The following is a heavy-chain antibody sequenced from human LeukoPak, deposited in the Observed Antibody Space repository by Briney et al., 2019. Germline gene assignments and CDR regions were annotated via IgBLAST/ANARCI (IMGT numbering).Heavy chain of an antibody. V-gene: IGHV3-43*01. CDR2: ISWDGGST. J-gene: IGHJ4*02. D-gene: IGHD3-10*01. Sequence: GGSLRLSCAASGFTFYDYTMHWVRQAPGKGLEWVSLISWDGGSTYYADSVKGRFTISRDNSKNSLYLQMNSLRTEDTALYFCAKDHYYGSGSYSRWVYFDYWGQGTLVTVSS. CDR1: GFTFYDYT. CDR3: AKDHYYGSGSYSRWVYFDY.